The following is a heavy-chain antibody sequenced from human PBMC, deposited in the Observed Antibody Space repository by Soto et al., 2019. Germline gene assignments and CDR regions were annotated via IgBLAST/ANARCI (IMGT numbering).Heavy chain of an antibody. CDR2: ISWNSGSI. CDR1: GFTFDDYA. Sequence: SLRLSCAASGFTFDDYAMHWVRQAPGKGLEWVSGISWNSGSIGYADSLKGRFTISRDNAKNSLYLQMNSLRAEDTALYYCAKATTEYYYDSSGKFDYWGQGTLVTVSS. D-gene: IGHD3-22*01. V-gene: IGHV3-9*01. J-gene: IGHJ4*02. CDR3: AKATTEYYYDSSGKFDY.